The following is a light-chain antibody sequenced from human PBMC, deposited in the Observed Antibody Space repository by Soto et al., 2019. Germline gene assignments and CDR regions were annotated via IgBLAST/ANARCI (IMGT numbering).Light chain of an antibody. Sequence: EIVMTQSPVTLSVSPGERATLSCRASQSVDSKLAWYQQKPGQGPRLLIYGASSRATGIPARLSGSGSGTEFTLTISSLQSEDFAVYYCQHYSTWLWTFGQGTKVEIK. V-gene: IGKV3-15*01. CDR2: GAS. J-gene: IGKJ1*01. CDR1: QSVDSK. CDR3: QHYSTWLWT.